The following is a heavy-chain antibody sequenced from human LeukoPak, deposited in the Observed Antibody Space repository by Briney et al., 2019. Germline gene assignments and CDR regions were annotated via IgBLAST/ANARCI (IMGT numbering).Heavy chain of an antibody. Sequence: ASVKVSCKASGYTFTSYAMHWVRQAPGQRLEWMGWINAGNGNTKYSQKFQGRVTITRDTSASTAYMELSSLRSEDTAVYYCARDVPPVGSSGCDFDYWGQGTLVTVSS. CDR3: ARDVPPVGSSGCDFDY. D-gene: IGHD6-19*01. V-gene: IGHV1-3*01. J-gene: IGHJ4*02. CDR1: GYTFTSYA. CDR2: INAGNGNT.